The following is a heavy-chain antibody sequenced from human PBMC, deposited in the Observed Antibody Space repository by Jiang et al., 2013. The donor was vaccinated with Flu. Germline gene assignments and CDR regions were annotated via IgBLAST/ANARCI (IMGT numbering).Heavy chain of an antibody. CDR2: IIPIFGTA. V-gene: IGHV1-69*01. J-gene: IGHJ3*02. CDR3: ARDISGYRDARWAFDI. CDR1: GGTFSSYA. Sequence: GAEVKKPGSSVKVSCKASGGTFSSYAISWVRQAPGQGLEWMGGIIPIFGTANYAQKFQGRVTITADESTSTAYMELSSLRSEDTAVYYCARDISGYRDARWAFDIWGQGTMVTVSS. D-gene: IGHD3-22*01.